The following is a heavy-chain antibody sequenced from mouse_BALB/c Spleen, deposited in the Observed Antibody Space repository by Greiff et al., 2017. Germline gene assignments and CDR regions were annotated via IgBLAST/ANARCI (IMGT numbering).Heavy chain of an antibody. J-gene: IGHJ4*01. CDR2: IYPGNSDT. CDR3: TREEDYYGSNYYAMDY. Sequence: VQLKESGTVLARPGASVKMSCKASGYTFTSYWMHWVKQRPGQGLEWIGAIYPGNSDTSYNQKFKGKAKLTAVTSTSTAYMELSSLTNEDSAVYYCTREEDYYGSNYYAMDYWGQGTSVTVSS. V-gene: IGHV1-5*01. D-gene: IGHD1-1*01. CDR1: GYTFTSYW.